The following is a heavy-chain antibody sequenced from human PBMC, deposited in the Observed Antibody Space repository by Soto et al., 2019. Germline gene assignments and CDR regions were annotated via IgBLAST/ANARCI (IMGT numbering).Heavy chain of an antibody. V-gene: IGHV1-3*05. CDR3: ARDPGYRFGNT. D-gene: IGHD5-18*01. Sequence: QVQLVQSGAEEKKPGASVKVSCKASGYTFTSYAMLWVRQAPGQRLEWMGWINAGNGNTKYSQKFQGRVTITRDTSASPAYMELSSLRSEDTAVYYCARDPGYRFGNTWGQGTLVTVSS. J-gene: IGHJ5*02. CDR2: INAGNGNT. CDR1: GYTFTSYA.